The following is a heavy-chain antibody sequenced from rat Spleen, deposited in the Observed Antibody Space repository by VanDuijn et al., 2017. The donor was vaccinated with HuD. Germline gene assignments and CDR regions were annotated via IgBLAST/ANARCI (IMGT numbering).Heavy chain of an antibody. V-gene: IGHV5-29*01. D-gene: IGHD1-9*01. Sequence: EVQLVESAGGLVQPGRSLKLSCAASGFTFSDYYMAWVRQAPTKGLEWVATISYDGSSTYYRDSVKGRFTISRDNAKSTLYLQMGSLRSEDKATYYCVNTYYGYWFGYWGQGTLVTVSS. CDR1: GFTFSDYY. J-gene: IGHJ3*01. CDR2: ISYDGSST. CDR3: VNTYYGYWFGY.